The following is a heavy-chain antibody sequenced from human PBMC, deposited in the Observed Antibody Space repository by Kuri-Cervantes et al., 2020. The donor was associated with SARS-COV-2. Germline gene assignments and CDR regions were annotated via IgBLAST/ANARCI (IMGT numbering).Heavy chain of an antibody. V-gene: IGHV4-34*01. CDR3: ARAATVTTLGEWFDP. CDR1: GGSFSGYY. D-gene: IGHD4-11*01. Sequence: SETLSLTCAVYGGSFSGYYWSWIRQPPGKGLEWIGEINHSGSTNYNPSLKSRVTISVDTSKNQFSLKLSSVTAADTAVYYCARAATVTTLGEWFDPWGQGTLVTVSS. J-gene: IGHJ5*02. CDR2: INHSGST.